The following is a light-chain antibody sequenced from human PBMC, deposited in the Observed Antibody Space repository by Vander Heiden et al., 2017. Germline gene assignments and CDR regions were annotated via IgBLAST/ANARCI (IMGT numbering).Light chain of an antibody. CDR2: RDT. J-gene: IGLJ2*01. Sequence: QSVLPQPPPASGTPGQRFTISCCGSSSNIGINPVCWYQQLQGTAPKLLVYRDTQRPSGVPGRFSGSRSGTSASLAISGLQSEDEADYYCAAWDDSPTGYVVFGGGTKLTVL. CDR1: SSNIGINP. V-gene: IGLV1-44*01. CDR3: AAWDDSPTGYVV.